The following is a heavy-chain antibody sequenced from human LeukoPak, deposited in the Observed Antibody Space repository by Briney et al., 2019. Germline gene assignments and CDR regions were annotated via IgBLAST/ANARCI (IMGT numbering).Heavy chain of an antibody. D-gene: IGHD3-10*01. J-gene: IGHJ4*02. V-gene: IGHV1-18*01. CDR1: GYTFTSYG. CDR3: ARDQSFGSGSYQDY. Sequence: ASVKVSCKASGYTFTSYGISWVRQAPGQGLEWMGYISAYNDNTNYAQKFQGRVSLTTDTPTRTADMELRGLTSDDTAVYYCARDQSFGSGSYQDYWGQGTLVTVSS. CDR2: ISAYNDNT.